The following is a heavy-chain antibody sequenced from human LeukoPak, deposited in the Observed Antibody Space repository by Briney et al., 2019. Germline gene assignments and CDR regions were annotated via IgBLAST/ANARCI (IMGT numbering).Heavy chain of an antibody. CDR2: ISGSSGTI. D-gene: IGHD3-10*01. V-gene: IGHV3-23*01. CDR1: GFTFSNYA. J-gene: IGHJ4*02. CDR3: AKEGGSGSYYNPLDY. Sequence: GGSLRLSCVASGFTFSNYAMNWVRQAPGKGLEWVSLISGSSGTISYAASVTGRFSISRDNFKNTLYLEMNSLRAEDTAVYYCAKEGGSGSYYNPLDYRGQGTLVTVSS.